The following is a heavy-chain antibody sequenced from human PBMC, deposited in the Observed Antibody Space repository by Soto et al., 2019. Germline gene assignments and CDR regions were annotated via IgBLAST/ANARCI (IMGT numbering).Heavy chain of an antibody. Sequence: EVHLVESGGDLVQPGGSLRLSCAASGFTFSSYWMHWARQAPGKGLVWLSSIDGVGTVIPPADSVKGRFIVSRDNAKNTLYLQMNSLRAEDTAVYYCVREVCSGGLCKVFDYWGQGTPVTVSS. D-gene: IGHD2-15*01. V-gene: IGHV3-74*01. CDR1: GFTFSSYW. J-gene: IGHJ4*02. CDR3: VREVCSGGLCKVFDY. CDR2: IDGVGTVI.